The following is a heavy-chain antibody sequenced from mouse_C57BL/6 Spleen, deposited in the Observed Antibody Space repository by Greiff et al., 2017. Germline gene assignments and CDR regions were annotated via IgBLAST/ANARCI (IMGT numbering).Heavy chain of an antibody. CDR2: IRHKATGYTT. D-gene: IGHD4-1*01. CDR3: ARELGYYYAMDY. Sequence: EVQLVESGGGLVQPGGSLSLSCAASGFTFTDYYMSWVRQPPGQALAWLGFIRHKATGYTTEYSASVKGRFTISRDNSQSILYLQMITLRAEDSATYYCARELGYYYAMDYWGQGTSVTVSS. V-gene: IGHV7-3*01. CDR1: GFTFTDYY. J-gene: IGHJ4*01.